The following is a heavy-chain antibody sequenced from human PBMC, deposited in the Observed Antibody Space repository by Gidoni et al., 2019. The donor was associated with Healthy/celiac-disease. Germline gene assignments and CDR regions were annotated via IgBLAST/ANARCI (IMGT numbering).Heavy chain of an antibody. CDR3: ARGHDYGAHGYFDY. CDR2: IDYSGST. D-gene: IGHD4-17*01. V-gene: IGHV4-59*01. Sequence: QVQLQESGTGLAKPSETLSLTCTVTGGSISSTNWSWIRQPPGKGLEGIGYIDYSGSTNYTPSLKSRVTISVYTSKNQFSLMLSSLTAADPAVYYCARGHDYGAHGYFDYWGQGTLVTVSS. J-gene: IGHJ4*02. CDR1: GGSISSTN.